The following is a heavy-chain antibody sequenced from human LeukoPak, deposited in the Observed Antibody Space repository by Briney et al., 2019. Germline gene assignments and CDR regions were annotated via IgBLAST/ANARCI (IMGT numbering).Heavy chain of an antibody. CDR2: IYDSGST. V-gene: IGHV4-39*01. J-gene: IGHJ4*02. CDR1: GGSTRSSYYY. CDR3: AKSSSSWAYFDY. D-gene: IGHD6-13*01. Sequence: SETLSLTCTVSGGSTRSSYYYWGWIRQPPGKGLEWIGSIYDSGSTYYNPSLKSRVTISVDTSKNQFSLKLNSVTAADTAVYYCAKSSSSWAYFDYWGQGTLVTVSS.